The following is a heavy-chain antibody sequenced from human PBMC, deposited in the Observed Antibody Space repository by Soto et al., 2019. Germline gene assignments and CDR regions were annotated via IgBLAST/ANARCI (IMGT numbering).Heavy chain of an antibody. D-gene: IGHD1-26*01. Sequence: QVQLVESGGGVVQPGRSLRLSCAASGFIFSSYTMHWVRQAPGKGLEWVGVITYDGSNQYYAESVKGLFTISRDNSRNMLFLQMNSLRPDDTAVYYCARAPSGSYPEFDYWGQGTLVTVSS. CDR1: GFIFSSYT. CDR3: ARAPSGSYPEFDY. J-gene: IGHJ4*02. CDR2: ITYDGSNQ. V-gene: IGHV3-30-3*01.